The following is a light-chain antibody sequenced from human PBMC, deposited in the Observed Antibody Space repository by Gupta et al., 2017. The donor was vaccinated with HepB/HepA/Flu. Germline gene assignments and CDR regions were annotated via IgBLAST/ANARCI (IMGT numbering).Light chain of an antibody. V-gene: IGKV1-39*01. CDR2: AAS. J-gene: IGKJ4*01. CDR3: QETYDTPRT. CDR1: QSISSY. Sequence: DIQITQSPSSLSASVGDRVTITCRASQSISSYLNWYQQKPGKAPELLIYAASTLQTGVRSRFSGSGSGTDFTLTVSSLQPEDFATYYCQETYDTPRTFGGGTKVEIK.